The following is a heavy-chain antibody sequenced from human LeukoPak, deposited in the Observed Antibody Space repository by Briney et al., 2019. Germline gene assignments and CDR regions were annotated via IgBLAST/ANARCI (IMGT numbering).Heavy chain of an antibody. CDR2: ISGSGGST. Sequence: PGGSLRLSCAASGFSSSSYAMSWVRQAPGKGLEWVSAISGSGGSTDYADSVKGRFTISRDNSKNTLYLQMNSLRADDAAVYYCAKHGGTGGGFNIWGLGTMVTVSS. CDR1: GFSSSSYA. CDR3: AKHGGTGGGFNI. V-gene: IGHV3-23*01. D-gene: IGHD1/OR15-1a*01. J-gene: IGHJ3*02.